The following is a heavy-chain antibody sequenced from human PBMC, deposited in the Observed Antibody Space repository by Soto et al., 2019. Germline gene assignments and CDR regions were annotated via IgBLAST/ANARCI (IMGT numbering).Heavy chain of an antibody. Sequence: SETLSLTCAVYGGSFSGDYWSWIRQPPGKGLEWIGEINHSGSTNYNPSLKSRVTISVDTSKNQFSLKLSSVTAADTAVYYCARIAGLRYFDWLHNPSAFEIWGQGTMVTVSS. CDR2: INHSGST. J-gene: IGHJ3*02. V-gene: IGHV4-34*01. CDR1: GGSFSGDY. D-gene: IGHD3-9*01. CDR3: ARIAGLRYFDWLHNPSAFEI.